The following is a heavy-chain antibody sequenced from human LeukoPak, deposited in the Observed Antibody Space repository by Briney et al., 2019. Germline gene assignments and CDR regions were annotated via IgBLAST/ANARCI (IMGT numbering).Heavy chain of an antibody. Sequence: GGSLRLSCAASGFTFSSYWMSWVRQAPGKGLEWVANIKQDGSEKYYVDSVKGRFTISRDNAKNSLYPQMNSLRAEDTAVYYCARDSNTHYYYYYYMDVWGKGTTVTVSS. V-gene: IGHV3-7*01. CDR2: IKQDGSEK. CDR3: ARDSNTHYYYYYYMDV. J-gene: IGHJ6*03. CDR1: GFTFSSYW. D-gene: IGHD2-2*01.